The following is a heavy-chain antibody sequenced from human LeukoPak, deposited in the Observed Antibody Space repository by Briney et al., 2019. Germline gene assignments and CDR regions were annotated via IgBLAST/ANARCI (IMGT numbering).Heavy chain of an antibody. V-gene: IGHV3-13*05. CDR1: GFTFSSYD. Sequence: GGSLRLSCAASGFTFSSYDMHWVRQATGKGLEWVSAIGTAGDPYYPGSVKGRFTISRENAKNSLYPQMNSLRAGDTAVYYCARGSALGFGEWGFDYWGQGTLVTVSS. D-gene: IGHD3-10*01. CDR3: ARGSALGFGEWGFDY. J-gene: IGHJ4*02. CDR2: IGTAGDP.